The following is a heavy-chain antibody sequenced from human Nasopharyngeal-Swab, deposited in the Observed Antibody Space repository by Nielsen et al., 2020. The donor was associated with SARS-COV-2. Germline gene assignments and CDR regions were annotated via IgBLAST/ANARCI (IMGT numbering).Heavy chain of an antibody. CDR1: GASISSVGYY. D-gene: IGHD2-2*01. CDR2: SHYSGST. J-gene: IGHJ4*02. Sequence: SETLSLTCSVSGASISSVGYYWSWIRQHPGKGLEWIGSSHYSGSTYYNPSLKSRVTISVDTSKNQFSLELSSVTAADTAAYYCARIYCSTTSCSNFDYWGQGTLVTVS. CDR3: ARIYCSTTSCSNFDY. V-gene: IGHV4-31*03.